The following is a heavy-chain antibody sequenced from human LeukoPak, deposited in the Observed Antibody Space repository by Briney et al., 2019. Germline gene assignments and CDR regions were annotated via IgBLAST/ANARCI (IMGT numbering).Heavy chain of an antibody. J-gene: IGHJ4*02. V-gene: IGHV3-23*01. CDR2: ISGSGGST. D-gene: IGHD5-12*01. CDR3: AKYSRFYSGYDLDY. CDR1: GFTFSSYA. Sequence: PGGSLRLSCVASGFTFSSYAMSGVRQAPGKGLEWVSAISGSGGSTYYADSVKGRFTISRDNSKNTLYLQMNSLRAEDTAVYYCAKYSRFYSGYDLDYWGQGTLVTVSS.